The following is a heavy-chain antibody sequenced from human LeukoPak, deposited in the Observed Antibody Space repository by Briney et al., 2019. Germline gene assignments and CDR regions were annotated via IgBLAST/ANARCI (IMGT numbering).Heavy chain of an antibody. V-gene: IGHV1-18*01. CDR3: ARDESGSYTHY. CDR2: ISAYDGNT. CDR1: GYTFTSYG. J-gene: IGHJ4*02. Sequence: ASVKVSCKASGYTFTSYGISWVRQAPGQGLERMGWISAYDGNTNYAQKFQGRVTMTTDTSTSTAHMELRSLRSDDTAVYYCARDESGSYTHYWGQGTLVTVSS. D-gene: IGHD1-26*01.